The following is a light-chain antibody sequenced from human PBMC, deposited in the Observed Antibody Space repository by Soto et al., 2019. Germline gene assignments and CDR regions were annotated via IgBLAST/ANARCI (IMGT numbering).Light chain of an antibody. CDR1: QSVYNSY. CDR2: AAS. CDR3: QQYGALIT. V-gene: IGKV3-20*01. Sequence: EIVLTQSPGTLSLSPGERATLSCRASQSVYNSYLAWYQQKPGQAPRLLINAASGRATGIPDRFSGSGSGTDFTLTISRLEPEDFAVYYCQQYGALITFGQGTRLEIK. J-gene: IGKJ5*01.